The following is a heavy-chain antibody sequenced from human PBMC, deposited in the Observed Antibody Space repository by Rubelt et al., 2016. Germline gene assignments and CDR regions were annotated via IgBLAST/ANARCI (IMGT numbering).Heavy chain of an antibody. Sequence: QLQLQESGPGLVKPSETLSLTCPVSGGSITISTYYWGWVRQSPGKGLEWIGGVDYSGRTYFNPSLRSRVNVSLDASKNQVSLKPIAWTVADTAGYYCVEEGFNHHGMDVWGQGSTVTVAS. CDR2: VDYSGRT. V-gene: IGHV4-39*07. CDR1: GGSITISTYY. J-gene: IGHJ6*02. D-gene: IGHD3-10*01. CDR3: VEEGFNHHGMDV.